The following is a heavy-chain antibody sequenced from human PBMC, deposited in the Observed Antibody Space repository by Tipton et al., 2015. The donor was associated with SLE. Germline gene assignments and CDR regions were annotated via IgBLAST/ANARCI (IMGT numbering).Heavy chain of an antibody. D-gene: IGHD1-26*01. CDR1: GFTVSSNY. CDR2: IYSGGST. V-gene: IGHV3-66*01. J-gene: IGHJ3*02. Sequence: SLRLSCAASGFTVSSNYISWVRQAPGEGLEWVSVIYSGGSTFYADSVKGRFTISRDNSKNTLYLQMNSLSPEDTAVYYCARGSGSYLGDAFDIWGQGTMVTVSS. CDR3: ARGSGSYLGDAFDI.